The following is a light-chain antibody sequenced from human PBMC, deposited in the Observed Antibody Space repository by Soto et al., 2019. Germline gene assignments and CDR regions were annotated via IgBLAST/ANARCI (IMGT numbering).Light chain of an antibody. V-gene: IGKV3-20*01. J-gene: IGKJ1*01. CDR1: QSVSSSS. CDR2: GAS. CDR3: QQYGGSHRT. Sequence: EIVLTQSPGTLSLSPGERATLSCRASQSVSSSSLAWYQQKRGQAPRLLIHGASNRATGIPDRFSGSGSGTDFTLTISRLEPEDVAVYYCQQYGGSHRTFGQGTKVEVK.